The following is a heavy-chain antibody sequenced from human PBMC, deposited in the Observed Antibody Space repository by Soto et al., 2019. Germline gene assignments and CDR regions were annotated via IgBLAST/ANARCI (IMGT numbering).Heavy chain of an antibody. Sequence: PGGSLRLSCAASGFTVSSNYMSWVRQAPGKGLEWVSVIYSGGSTYYADSVKGRFTISRDNSKNTLYLQMNSLRAEDTAVYYCATDIPNWGSSPAFDYWGQGPLVTVSS. D-gene: IGHD7-27*01. CDR2: IYSGGST. J-gene: IGHJ4*02. CDR1: GFTVSSNY. CDR3: ATDIPNWGSSPAFDY. V-gene: IGHV3-53*01.